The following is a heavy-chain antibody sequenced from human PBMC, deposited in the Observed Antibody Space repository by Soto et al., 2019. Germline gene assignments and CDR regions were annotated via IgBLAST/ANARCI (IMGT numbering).Heavy chain of an antibody. CDR2: ISPYNGNT. V-gene: IGHV1-18*01. Sequence: QIQLVQSGAEVKKPGASVKVSCRASGYTFINYETTWVRQAPGQGLEWMGWISPYNGNTNYAQNLQGRVIMTTDTSTSTAYMERRSLGSDDTAVYYCARGGYCTTTSCPQFDYWGQGTLVTVSS. D-gene: IGHD2-2*01. CDR3: ARGGYCTTTSCPQFDY. CDR1: GYTFINYE. J-gene: IGHJ4*02.